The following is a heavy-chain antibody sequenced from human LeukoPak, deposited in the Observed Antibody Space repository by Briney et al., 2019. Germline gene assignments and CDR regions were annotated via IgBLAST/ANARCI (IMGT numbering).Heavy chain of an antibody. CDR1: GGSISTYF. CDR3: ARGDGYSYGPDY. V-gene: IGHV4-59*01. J-gene: IGHJ4*02. D-gene: IGHD5-18*01. CDR2: IYYSGST. Sequence: SETLSLTCTVSGGSISTYFWSWIRQPPGKGLEWIGYIYYSGSTNYNPSLKSRVTISADTSKNRFSLKLTSVTAADTAVYYCARGDGYSYGPDYWGQGTLVTVSS.